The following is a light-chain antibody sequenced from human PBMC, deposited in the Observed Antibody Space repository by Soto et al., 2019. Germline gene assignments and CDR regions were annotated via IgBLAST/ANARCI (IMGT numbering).Light chain of an antibody. V-gene: IGKV1-6*01. CDR1: QGIRHD. CDR2: AAS. J-gene: IGKJ4*01. Sequence: AIQMTQSPSSLSASLGDRVTITCRASQGIRHDLGWYQQKPGKAPNLLIYAASSLQTGVPPRFSGSGSGTAFTLTISSLQPEDFATYYCLQDYSYPFTFGGGTKVEIK. CDR3: LQDYSYPFT.